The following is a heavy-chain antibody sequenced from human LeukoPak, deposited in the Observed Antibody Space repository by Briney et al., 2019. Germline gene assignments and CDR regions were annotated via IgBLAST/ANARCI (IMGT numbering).Heavy chain of an antibody. CDR2: LSGSAGGT. V-gene: IGHV3-23*01. D-gene: IGHD3-16*02. J-gene: IGHJ4*02. CDR3: AKRGVVVRVLLVGFHREAYYFDS. CDR1: GITLSNYA. Sequence: PGGSLRLSCGVSGITLSNYAMSWVRQAPGKGLEWVAGLSGSAGGTTYADSVKGRFTISRDNSKNTLFLQMDRLRAEDTAVYFCAKRGVVVRVLLVGFHREAYYFDSWGQGAQVTVSS.